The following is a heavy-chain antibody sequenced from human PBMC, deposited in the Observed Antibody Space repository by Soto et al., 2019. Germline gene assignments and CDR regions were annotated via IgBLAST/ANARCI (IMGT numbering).Heavy chain of an antibody. Sequence: EVQLMESGGDLVQPGGSLRLSCAASGPTVVTNYMTWVRQAPGKGLEWVSVIYGGGGTDYAASVKGRFTISRENSKNTVYLQMNSLRGDDTAVYYCASPRGRDAFDLWGQGTRVIVSS. V-gene: IGHV3-66*01. CDR2: IYGGGGT. CDR1: GPTVVTNY. D-gene: IGHD3-16*01. CDR3: ASPRGRDAFDL. J-gene: IGHJ3*01.